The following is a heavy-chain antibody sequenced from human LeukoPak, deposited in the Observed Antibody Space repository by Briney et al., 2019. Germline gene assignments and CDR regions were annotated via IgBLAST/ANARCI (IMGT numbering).Heavy chain of an antibody. Sequence: GGSLRLSCAASGFTFSSYAMTWVRQAPGKGLEWVSAISGDGGSTYYADSVKGRFTISRDNSKNTLYLQMNSLRAEDTAVYYCAKSGRGYSYGNFDYWVQGTLVTVSS. D-gene: IGHD5-18*01. J-gene: IGHJ4*02. CDR1: GFTFSSYA. CDR3: AKSGRGYSYGNFDY. CDR2: ISGDGGST. V-gene: IGHV3-23*01.